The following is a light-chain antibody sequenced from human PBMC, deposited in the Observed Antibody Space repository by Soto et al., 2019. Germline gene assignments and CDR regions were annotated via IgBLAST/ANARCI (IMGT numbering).Light chain of an antibody. CDR1: QSVSSN. CDR3: QQYNNWPPGYT. V-gene: IGKV3-15*01. Sequence: EIVMTQSPATLSVSPGERATLSCRASQSVSSNLAWYQQKPGQAPRLLIYGASTRATGIPARFSGSGSGTAVTLTISSLQSEDFAVYYCQQYNNWPPGYTFSQGTKLEIK. CDR2: GAS. J-gene: IGKJ2*01.